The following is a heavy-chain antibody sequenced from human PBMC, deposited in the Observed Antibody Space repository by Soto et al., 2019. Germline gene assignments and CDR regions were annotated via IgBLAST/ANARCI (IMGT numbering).Heavy chain of an antibody. V-gene: IGHV3-11*01. Sequence: QVQLVESGGGLVKPGGSLRLSCAASGFTFSDYHMSWIRQAPGKGLEWVSYISSSGSTIYYADSVKGRFTISRDNAKNSLYLQMNSLRAEDTAVYYCAMTTVTQKITGNAFDIWGQGTMVTVSS. CDR2: ISSSGSTI. CDR3: AMTTVTQKITGNAFDI. CDR1: GFTFSDYH. D-gene: IGHD4-17*01. J-gene: IGHJ3*02.